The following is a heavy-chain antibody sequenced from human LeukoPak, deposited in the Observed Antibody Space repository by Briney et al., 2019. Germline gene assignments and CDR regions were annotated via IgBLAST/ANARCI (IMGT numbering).Heavy chain of an antibody. Sequence: SETLSLTCIVSGGSISSGGYYWSWIRQPPGKGLEWIGYIYHSGSTYYNPSLKSRVTISVDRSKNQFSLKLSSVTAADTAVYYCARVDPGVDPWGQGTLVTVSS. CDR3: ARVDPGVDP. CDR1: GGSISSGGYY. CDR2: IYHSGST. J-gene: IGHJ5*02. D-gene: IGHD1-26*01. V-gene: IGHV4-30-2*01.